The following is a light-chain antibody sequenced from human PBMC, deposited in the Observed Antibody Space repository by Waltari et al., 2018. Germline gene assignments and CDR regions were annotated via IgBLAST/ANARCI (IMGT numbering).Light chain of an antibody. Sequence: EIVMTQSPATLSVSAGERVTLPCRANENIDIRLAWYQQRPGQSPRLLIYDTSTRATGIPARFSGSGSQTEFTLTISSLQSEDSALYYCQQYYNWPLTFGGGTKVEIK. V-gene: IGKV3-15*01. J-gene: IGKJ4*01. CDR2: DTS. CDR1: ENIDIR. CDR3: QQYYNWPLT.